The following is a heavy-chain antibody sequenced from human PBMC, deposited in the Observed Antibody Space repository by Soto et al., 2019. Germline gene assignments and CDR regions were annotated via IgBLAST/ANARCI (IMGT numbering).Heavy chain of an antibody. Sequence: SVKVSCKASGGTFSSYAISWVRQAPGQGLEWMGGVIPIFGTANYAQKFQGRVTITADESTSTAYMELSSLRSEDTAVYYCATPVEGALDYYYGMDVWGQGTTVTVSS. V-gene: IGHV1-69*13. D-gene: IGHD1-26*01. J-gene: IGHJ6*02. CDR2: VIPIFGTA. CDR3: ATPVEGALDYYYGMDV. CDR1: GGTFSSYA.